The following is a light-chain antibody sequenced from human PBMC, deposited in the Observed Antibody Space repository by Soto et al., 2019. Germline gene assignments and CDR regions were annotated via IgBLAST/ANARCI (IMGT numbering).Light chain of an antibody. CDR3: CSYADSSTYVV. CDR1: SSDVGSYNL. V-gene: IGLV2-23*02. J-gene: IGLJ2*01. Sequence: QSALTQPASVSRSPGQSITISCTGTSSDVGSYNLVSWYQQHPGKAPRLMICEVSKRPSGVSNRFSGSKSGNTASLTISGLQPEDEADYYCCSYADSSTYVVFGGGTKLTVL. CDR2: EVS.